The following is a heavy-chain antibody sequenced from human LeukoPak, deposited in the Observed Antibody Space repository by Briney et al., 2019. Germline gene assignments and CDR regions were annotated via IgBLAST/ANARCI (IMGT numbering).Heavy chain of an antibody. D-gene: IGHD6-6*01. CDR2: IIPIFGTA. J-gene: IGHJ6*03. V-gene: IGHV1-69*05. CDR1: GGTFSSYA. Sequence: ASVKVSCKASGGTFSSYAISWVRQAPGQGLEWMGGIIPIFGTANYAQKFQGRATITTDESTSTAYMELSSLRSEDTAVYYCARGIAARPSFTYYYMDVWGKGTTVTVSS. CDR3: ARGIAARPSFTYYYMDV.